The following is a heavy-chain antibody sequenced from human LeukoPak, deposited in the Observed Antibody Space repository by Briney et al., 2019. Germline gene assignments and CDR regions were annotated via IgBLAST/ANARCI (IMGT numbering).Heavy chain of an antibody. D-gene: IGHD6-13*01. CDR1: GFTFSSYA. CDR2: ISGSGGST. V-gene: IGHV3-23*01. Sequence: GASLRLSCAASGFTFSSYAMSWVRQAPGKGLEWVSTISGSGGSTYYADSVKGRFTISRDNSKNTLYLQMNSLRAEDTAVYYCAKGPHSTYSTSWFDYWGQGTLVTVSS. CDR3: AKGPHSTYSTSWFDY. J-gene: IGHJ4*02.